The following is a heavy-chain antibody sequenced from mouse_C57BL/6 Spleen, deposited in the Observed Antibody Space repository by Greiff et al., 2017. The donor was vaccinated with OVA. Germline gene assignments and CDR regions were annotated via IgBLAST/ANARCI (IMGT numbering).Heavy chain of an antibody. V-gene: IGHV1-18*01. J-gene: IGHJ2*01. D-gene: IGHD2-4*01. Sequence: EVQLQESGPELVKPGASVKIPCKASGYTFTDYNMDWVKQSHGKSLEWIGDINPDNGGTIYNQKFKGKATVTVDKSSSTAYMELRSLTSEDTAVYYCARSRDYDYYFDYWGQGTTLTVSS. CDR3: ARSRDYDYYFDY. CDR1: GYTFTDYN. CDR2: INPDNGGT.